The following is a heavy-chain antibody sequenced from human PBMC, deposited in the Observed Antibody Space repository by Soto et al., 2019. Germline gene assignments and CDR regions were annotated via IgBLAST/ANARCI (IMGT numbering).Heavy chain of an antibody. CDR2: ISSNGGST. CDR1: GFTFSSYA. Sequence: GGSLRLSCSASGFTFSSYAMHWVRQAQGKGLEYVSAISSNGGSTYYADSVKGRFTISRDNSKNTLYLQMSSLRAEDTAVYYCVKALGLGIDYWGQGTLVTVSS. V-gene: IGHV3-64D*09. CDR3: VKALGLGIDY. D-gene: IGHD7-27*01. J-gene: IGHJ4*02.